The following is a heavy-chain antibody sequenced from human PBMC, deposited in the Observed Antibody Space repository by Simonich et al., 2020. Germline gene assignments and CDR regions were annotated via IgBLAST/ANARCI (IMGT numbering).Heavy chain of an antibody. D-gene: IGHD6-25*01. J-gene: IGHJ2*01. V-gene: IGHV1-2*02. CDR1: GYTFTGYY. Sequence: QVQLVQSGAEVKKPGASVKVSCKASGYTFTGYYMHWVRQAPGQGLEWRGWINPNSGGTNYAKKFQGRGTMTRDTSISTAYMELSRLRSDDTAVYYCARGGLGHWYFDLWGRGTLVTVSS. CDR3: ARGGLGHWYFDL. CDR2: INPNSGGT.